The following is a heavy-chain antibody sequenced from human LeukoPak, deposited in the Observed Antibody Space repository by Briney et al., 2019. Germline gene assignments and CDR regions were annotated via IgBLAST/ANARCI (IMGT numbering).Heavy chain of an antibody. CDR3: ARDPSIAVAGTRFDY. D-gene: IGHD6-19*01. CDR2: ISYDGSNK. CDR1: GLTFSSYA. Sequence: GGSLRLSCAASGLTFSSYAMHWVRQAPGKGLEWVAVISYDGSNKYYADSVKGRFTISRDNSKNTLYLQMNSLRAEDTAVYYCARDPSIAVAGTRFDYWGQGTLVTVSS. V-gene: IGHV3-30*04. J-gene: IGHJ4*02.